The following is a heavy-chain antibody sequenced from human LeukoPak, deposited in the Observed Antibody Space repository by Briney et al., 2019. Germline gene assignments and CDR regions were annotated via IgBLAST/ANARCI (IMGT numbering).Heavy chain of an antibody. V-gene: IGHV3-23*01. Sequence: GGSLRLSCAASGFTFSSYGMSWVRQAPGKGLEWVSAISGSGGSTYYADSVKGRFTISRDSSKITLYLQMNSLRAEDAAVYYCAKDFPTTVTISYFDYWGQGALVTVSS. D-gene: IGHD4-17*01. CDR2: ISGSGGST. CDR3: AKDFPTTVTISYFDY. CDR1: GFTFSSYG. J-gene: IGHJ4*02.